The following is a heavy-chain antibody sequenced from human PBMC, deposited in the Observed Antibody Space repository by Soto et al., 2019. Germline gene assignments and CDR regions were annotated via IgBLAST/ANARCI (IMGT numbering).Heavy chain of an antibody. J-gene: IGHJ4*02. Sequence: SETLSLTCTVSGGSISSGGYYWSWIRQHPGKGLEWIGYIYYSGSTYYNPSLKSRVTISVDTSKNQFSLKLSSVTAADTAVYYCARSEYSSSGGQFDYWGQGTLVTVS. CDR2: IYYSGST. CDR3: ARSEYSSSGGQFDY. V-gene: IGHV4-31*03. CDR1: GGSISSGGYY. D-gene: IGHD6-6*01.